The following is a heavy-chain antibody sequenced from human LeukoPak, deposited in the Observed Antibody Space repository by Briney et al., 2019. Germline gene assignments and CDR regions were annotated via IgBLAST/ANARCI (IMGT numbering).Heavy chain of an antibody. D-gene: IGHD3-22*01. CDR2: IYYSGST. V-gene: IGHV4-59*01. CDR3: ARSRGYSPKYYYDSSGYYYWFDP. Sequence: SETLSLTCTVSSGSISSYYWSWIRQPPGKGLEWIGYIYYSGSTNYNPSLKSRVTISVDTSKNQFSLKLSSVTAADTAVYYCARSRGYSPKYYYDSSGYYYWFDPWGQGTLVTVSS. J-gene: IGHJ5*02. CDR1: SGSISSYY.